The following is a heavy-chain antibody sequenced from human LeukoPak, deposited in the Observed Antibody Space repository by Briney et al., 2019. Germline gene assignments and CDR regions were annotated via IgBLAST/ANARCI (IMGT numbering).Heavy chain of an antibody. CDR1: GXTFSSYW. J-gene: IGHJ4*02. CDR3: ARDRSCFDY. CDR2: IKQAGSEK. Sequence: GGSLRLSCAASGXTFSSYWMSWVRQAPGKGLEWVANIKQAGSEKYYVDSVKGRFTISRDNAKKSLYLQMNSLRAEDTAVYYCARDRSCFDYWGQGTLVTVSS. V-gene: IGHV3-7*04.